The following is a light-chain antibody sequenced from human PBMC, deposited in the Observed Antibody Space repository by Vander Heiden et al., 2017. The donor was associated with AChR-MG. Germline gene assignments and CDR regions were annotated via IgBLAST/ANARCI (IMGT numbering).Light chain of an antibody. V-gene: IGKV4-1*01. CDR3: QQYYSTPWT. CDR2: WAS. Sequence: DIVLTQSPDSLAVSLGERATIDCKPSLSVLYSSNYKNYLAWYQQKPGQPTKLLIYWASTRESGVPDRFSGSGSGTDFTLTISSLQAEDVAVYYCQQYYSTPWTFGQGTKVEIK. J-gene: IGKJ1*01. CDR1: LSVLYSSNYKNY.